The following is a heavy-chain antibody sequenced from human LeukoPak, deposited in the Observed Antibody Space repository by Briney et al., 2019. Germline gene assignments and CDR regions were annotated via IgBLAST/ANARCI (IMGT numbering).Heavy chain of an antibody. Sequence: SETLSLTCAVYGGSFSGYYWSWIRQPPGKGLEWIGEINHSVSTNYNPSLKSRVTISVDTSKKQFSLNLTSVTAADTAVCYCGSEKIFQYFDCHNNCSDPWGQGPLVTVSS. V-gene: IGHV4-34*01. J-gene: IGHJ5*02. CDR2: INHSVST. D-gene: IGHD3-9*01. CDR3: GSEKIFQYFDCHNNCSDP. CDR1: GGSFSGYY.